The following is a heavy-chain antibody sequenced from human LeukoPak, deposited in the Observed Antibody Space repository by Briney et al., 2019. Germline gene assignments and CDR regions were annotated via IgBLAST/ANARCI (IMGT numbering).Heavy chain of an antibody. D-gene: IGHD3-22*01. V-gene: IGHV4-59*01. CDR2: IYYSGST. Sequence: PSETLSLTCTVSGGSISTYYWSWIRQPPGKGLDWMGYIYYSGSTNYNPSLKSRVTISLDTSKNQFSLRLSSVTAADTAVYYCARSYDSRGYYYYGMDVWGQGTTVTVSS. J-gene: IGHJ6*02. CDR1: GGSISTYY. CDR3: ARSYDSRGYYYYGMDV.